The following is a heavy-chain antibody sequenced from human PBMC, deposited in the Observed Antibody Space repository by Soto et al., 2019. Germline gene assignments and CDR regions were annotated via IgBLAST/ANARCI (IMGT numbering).Heavy chain of an antibody. CDR3: ARGGEGFDVFDL. CDR1: GYTFTSDG. J-gene: IGHJ4*02. V-gene: IGHV1-18*01. Sequence: QVQLMQSGPESKKPGASVKVSCKASGYTFTSDGLNWVRQAPGQGLEWLGWISDDTVDTTNAQKFQGRVTITTDTSTSTDYMDMKSLISDDTAVYYCARGGEGFDVFDLWGQGTLVTVSS. D-gene: IGHD3-10*01. CDR2: ISDDTVDT.